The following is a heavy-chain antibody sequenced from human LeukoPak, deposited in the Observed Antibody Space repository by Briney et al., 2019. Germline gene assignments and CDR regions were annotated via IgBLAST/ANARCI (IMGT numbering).Heavy chain of an antibody. J-gene: IGHJ4*02. CDR2: ISGSGGST. V-gene: IGHV3-23*01. Sequence: GGSLRLSCAASGFTFSSYAMSWVRQAPGEGLEWVSAISGSGGSTYYADSVKGRFTISRDNSKNTLYLQMNSLRAEDTAVYYCAKAAPPNDYGDYVMDYWGQGTLVTVSS. D-gene: IGHD4-17*01. CDR1: GFTFSSYA. CDR3: AKAAPPNDYGDYVMDY.